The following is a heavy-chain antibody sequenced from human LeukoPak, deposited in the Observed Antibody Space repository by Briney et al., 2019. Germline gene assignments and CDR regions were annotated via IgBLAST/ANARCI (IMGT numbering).Heavy chain of an antibody. Sequence: GGSLRLSCAATGFTFSSYAMSWVRQAPGKGLEWVSAISGSGGSTYYADSVKGRFTISRDNSKNTLYLQMNSLRAEDTAVYYCAKGSWGAYYFDYWGQGTLVTVSS. CDR1: GFTFSSYA. CDR3: AKGSWGAYYFDY. D-gene: IGHD1-26*01. CDR2: ISGSGGST. J-gene: IGHJ4*02. V-gene: IGHV3-23*01.